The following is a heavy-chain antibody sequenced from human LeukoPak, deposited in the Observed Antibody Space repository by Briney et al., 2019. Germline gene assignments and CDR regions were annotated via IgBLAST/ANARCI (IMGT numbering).Heavy chain of an antibody. J-gene: IGHJ6*03. V-gene: IGHV3-21*01. Sequence: GGSLRLSCAASGFTFSSYSMNWVRQAPGKGLEWVSFISTSSSYIHNADSVKGRFTISRDNAENSLYLQMNSLRAEDTAVYYCARAAIAAARIYYYMDIWGKGTTVTVSS. CDR2: ISTSSSYI. D-gene: IGHD6-13*01. CDR3: ARAAIAAARIYYYMDI. CDR1: GFTFSSYS.